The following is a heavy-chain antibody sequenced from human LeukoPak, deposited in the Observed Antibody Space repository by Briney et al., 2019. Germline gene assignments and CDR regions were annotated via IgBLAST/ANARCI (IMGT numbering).Heavy chain of an antibody. CDR2: ISYSGTT. J-gene: IGHJ4*02. D-gene: IGHD6-13*01. CDR3: ARGVYIAAAQYGY. CDR1: GDSMSNSY. V-gene: IGHV4-59*13. Sequence: NPSETLSLTCNVSGDSMSNSYWSWIRQPPGKGLEWIGYISYSGTTNYNPSLKSRVTISVDTSKNQFSLKLSSVTAADTAVYYCARGVYIAAAQYGYWGQGTLVTVSS.